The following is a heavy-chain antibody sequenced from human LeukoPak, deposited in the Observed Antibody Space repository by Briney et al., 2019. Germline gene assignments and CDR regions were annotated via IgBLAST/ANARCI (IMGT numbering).Heavy chain of an antibody. J-gene: IGHJ4*02. CDR3: AKIEGAYYFDY. CDR1: GFTFSSYS. V-gene: IGHV3-21*01. Sequence: KPGGSLRLSCAASGFTFSSYSMNWVRQAPGKGLEWVSSISSSSSYIYYADSVKGRFTISRDNAKNSLYLQMNSLRAEDTAVYYCAKIEGAYYFDYWGQGTLVTVSS. D-gene: IGHD1-26*01. CDR2: ISSSSSYI.